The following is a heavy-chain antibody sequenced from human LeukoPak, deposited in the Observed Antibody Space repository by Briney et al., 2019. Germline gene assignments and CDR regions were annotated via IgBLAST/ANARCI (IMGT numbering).Heavy chain of an antibody. V-gene: IGHV3-7*01. CDR2: IKPDGTEK. Sequence: PGGSLRLSCAASGFTFSSYWMSWFRQAPGKGLEWVANIKPDGTEKYYVDSVKGRFTISRDNAKNSLYLQMNSLRAEDTAIYYCARDIVVVPAGRYFDYWGQGTLVTVSS. D-gene: IGHD2-2*01. J-gene: IGHJ4*02. CDR3: ARDIVVVPAGRYFDY. CDR1: GFTFSSYW.